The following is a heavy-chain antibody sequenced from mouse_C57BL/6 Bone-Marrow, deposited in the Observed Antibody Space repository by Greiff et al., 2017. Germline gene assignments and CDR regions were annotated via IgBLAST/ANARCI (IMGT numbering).Heavy chain of an antibody. D-gene: IGHD2-13*01. V-gene: IGHV14-2*01. CDR3: AREVVYYGDGGLLDY. Sequence: VQLKQSGPELVKPGASVKLSCTASGFNIKDYYMHWVKQRPEQGLEWIGRIDPEDGETKYDPKFQGKATLTADTSSNTAYLQLSSLTSKDTAVYYWAREVVYYGDGGLLDYWGQGTTLTVSS. CDR1: GFNIKDYY. J-gene: IGHJ2*01. CDR2: IDPEDGET.